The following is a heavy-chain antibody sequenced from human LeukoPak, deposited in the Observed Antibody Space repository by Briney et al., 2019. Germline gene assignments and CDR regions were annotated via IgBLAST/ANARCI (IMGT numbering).Heavy chain of an antibody. CDR2: ISGSGGST. CDR1: GFTFSSYA. CDR3: AKVLFGELLFGLDY. J-gene: IGHJ4*02. Sequence: GGSLRLSCAASGFTFSSYAMSWVRQAPGKWLEWVSAISGSGGSTYYADSVKGRFTISRDNSKNTLYLQMNSLRAEDTAVYYCAKVLFGELLFGLDYWGQGTLVTVSS. V-gene: IGHV3-23*01. D-gene: IGHD3-10*02.